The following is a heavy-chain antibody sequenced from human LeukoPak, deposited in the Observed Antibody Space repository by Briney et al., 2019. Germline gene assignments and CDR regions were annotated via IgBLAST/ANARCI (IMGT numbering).Heavy chain of an antibody. Sequence: PGESLKISCAASGFTFSSYWMSWVRQAPGKGLEWVANIKQDGSEKYYVDSVKGRFTISRDNAKNSLYLQMNSLRAEDTAVYYCARDLAYGTMIVVVIGPPDYWGQGTLVTVSS. J-gene: IGHJ4*02. CDR3: ARDLAYGTMIVVVIGPPDY. D-gene: IGHD3-22*01. V-gene: IGHV3-7*01. CDR2: IKQDGSEK. CDR1: GFTFSSYW.